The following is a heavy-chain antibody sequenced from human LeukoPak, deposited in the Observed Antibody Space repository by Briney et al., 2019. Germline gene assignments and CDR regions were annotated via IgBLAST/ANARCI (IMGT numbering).Heavy chain of an antibody. CDR2: INPNSGGT. D-gene: IGHD3-3*01. CDR1: GYSFTGYY. J-gene: IGHJ5*02. Sequence: ASGTVSRKASGYSFTGYYIHWVRQAPGQGLEGMGWINPNSGGTNYAQKFQGRVTMTRYTSNGTAYMELSRLRSDDTAVYYCAGEITICWFDPWGEGTLVTVSS. V-gene: IGHV1-2*02. CDR3: AGEITICWFDP.